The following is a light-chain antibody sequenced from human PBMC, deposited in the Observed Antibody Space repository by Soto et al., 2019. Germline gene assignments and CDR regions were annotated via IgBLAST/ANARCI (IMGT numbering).Light chain of an antibody. Sequence: DIQMTQSPSSVSASVGDRVTITCRASQGIGTWLGWYQQKPGKAHKLLIYAASSLQSGVPSRFSGSGSGTDFTLTISSLQPEDFATYYCQQTNSFPITFGQGTRLEIK. CDR3: QQTNSFPIT. J-gene: IGKJ5*01. CDR1: QGIGTW. V-gene: IGKV1-12*01. CDR2: AAS.